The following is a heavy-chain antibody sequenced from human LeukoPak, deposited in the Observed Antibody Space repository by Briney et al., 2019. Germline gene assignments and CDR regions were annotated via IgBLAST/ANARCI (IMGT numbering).Heavy chain of an antibody. Sequence: ASVKVSCKASGYTFTSYGISWVRQAPGQGLEWMGWISAYNGNTNYAQKLQGRVTMTTDTSTSTAYVELRSLRSDDTAVYYCARSNPIAVAGTTTYYFDYWGQGTLVTVSS. V-gene: IGHV1-18*01. CDR1: GYTFTSYG. CDR3: ARSNPIAVAGTTTYYFDY. D-gene: IGHD6-19*01. CDR2: ISAYNGNT. J-gene: IGHJ4*02.